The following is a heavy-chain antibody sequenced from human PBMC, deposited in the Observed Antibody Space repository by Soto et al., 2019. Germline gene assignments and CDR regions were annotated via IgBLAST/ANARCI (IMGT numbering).Heavy chain of an antibody. CDR3: ARNGGYSYAYPIGY. Sequence: HPGGSLRLSCAASGFTFSSYVMHWVRQAPGKGLEWVAVTSYDGSNKYYADSVKGRFTISRDNSKNTLYLQMNSLRAEDTAVYYCARNGGYSYAYPIGYSGQGTLVTVS. J-gene: IGHJ4*02. CDR2: TSYDGSNK. D-gene: IGHD5-18*01. V-gene: IGHV3-30-3*01. CDR1: GFTFSSYV.